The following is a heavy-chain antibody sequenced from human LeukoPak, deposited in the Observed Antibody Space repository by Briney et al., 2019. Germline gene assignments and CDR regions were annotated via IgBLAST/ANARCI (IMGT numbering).Heavy chain of an antibody. CDR2: IRPTDDST. CDR3: TRTINSWFDP. J-gene: IGHJ5*02. D-gene: IGHD3-9*01. V-gene: IGHV1-46*01. Sequence: ASVKVSCKPSGYTFINHYIHWVRQAPGQGLEWMGVIRPTDDSTSYAQNFQGRLSMTSDTSTSTAYMELSGLRSEDTAIYYCTRTINSWFDPWGQGTPVSVSS. CDR1: GYTFINHY.